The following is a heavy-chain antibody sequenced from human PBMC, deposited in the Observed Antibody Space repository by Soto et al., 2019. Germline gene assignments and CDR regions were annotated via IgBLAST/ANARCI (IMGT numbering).Heavy chain of an antibody. CDR3: AREFLGGHWYFDL. J-gene: IGHJ2*01. CDR2: IYYSGST. D-gene: IGHD3-16*01. CDR1: GGSISSYY. V-gene: IGHV4-59*12. Sequence: SETLSLTCTVSGGSISSYYWSWIRQPPGKGLEWIGYIYYSGSTNYNPSLKSRVTISVDTSKNQFSLQLSSVTAEDTAVYYCAREFLGGHWYFDLWGRGTLVTVSS.